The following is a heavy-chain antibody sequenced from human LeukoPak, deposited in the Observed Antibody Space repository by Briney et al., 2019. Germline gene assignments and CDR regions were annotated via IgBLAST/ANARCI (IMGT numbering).Heavy chain of an antibody. Sequence: GGSLRLSCAASGFTFSSYWMLWVRQAPGKGLVWVSHINPDGSATSYADSVKGRFTISRDNAKNTLYLQMNSLRAEDTAVYYCATTGRGLTKNFDYWGQGTLVTVSS. CDR1: GFTFSSYW. D-gene: IGHD1-14*01. J-gene: IGHJ4*02. CDR3: ATTGRGLTKNFDY. CDR2: INPDGSAT. V-gene: IGHV3-74*01.